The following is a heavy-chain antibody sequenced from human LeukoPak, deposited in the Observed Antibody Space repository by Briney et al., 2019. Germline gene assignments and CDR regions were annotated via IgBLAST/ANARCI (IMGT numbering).Heavy chain of an antibody. J-gene: IGHJ3*02. Sequence: PSELLSLTCCVAGGSISCYYWSWLRQPPGKGLEWIGYIYYGGSTNYNPSLKSRVTISVDTSENPLSLKLSSVTAADTAVYYGAYNREPIIDTFDIWGKGTMGTVS. CDR2: IYYGGST. V-gene: IGHV4-59*08. CDR3: AYNREPIIDTFDI. D-gene: IGHD5-24*01. CDR1: GGSISCYY.